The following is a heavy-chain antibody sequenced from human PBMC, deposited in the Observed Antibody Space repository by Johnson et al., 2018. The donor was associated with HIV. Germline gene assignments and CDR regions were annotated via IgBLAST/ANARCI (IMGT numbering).Heavy chain of an antibody. CDR2: INSDGSST. CDR3: AKPLWIYCGADCYYGAFDI. D-gene: IGHD2-21*02. V-gene: IGHV3-9*01. Sequence: VQLVESGGGLVQPGRSLRLSCAASGFTFDDYAMHWVRQAPGKGLEWVSRINSDGSSTSYADSVQGRFTISRDNAKNTLYLQMNSLRAEDTALYYCAKPLWIYCGADCYYGAFDIWGHGTMVTVSS. J-gene: IGHJ3*02. CDR1: GFTFDDYA.